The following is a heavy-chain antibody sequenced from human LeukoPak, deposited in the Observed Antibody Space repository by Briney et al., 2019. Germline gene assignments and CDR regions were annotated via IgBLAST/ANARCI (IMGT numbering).Heavy chain of an antibody. V-gene: IGHV5-51*01. CDR2: IYPGDSDT. D-gene: IGHD6-19*01. CDR3: ARHGSSGIYYFDY. CDR1: GYSFTSYW. Sequence: GESLKISCKGSGYSFTSYWIGWVRQMPGKGLEWVGIIYPGDSDTRYRPSFQGQVTISADKSISTAYLQWSSLKASDTAMYYCARHGSSGIYYFDYWGQGTLVTVSS. J-gene: IGHJ4*02.